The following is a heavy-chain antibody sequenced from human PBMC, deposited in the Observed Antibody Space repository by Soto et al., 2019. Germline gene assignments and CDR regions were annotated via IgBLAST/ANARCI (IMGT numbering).Heavy chain of an antibody. V-gene: IGHV3-48*02. CDR2: ISSSSSTI. CDR3: AREERGSYFYLFDY. CDR1: GFTFSSYS. Sequence: EVQLVESGGGLVQPGGSLRLSCAASGFTFSSYSMNWVRQAPGKGLEWVSYISSSSSTIYYADSVKGRFTISRDNAKKSLDLQMNSLRDEDTAVYYCAREERGSYFYLFDYWGQGTLVTVSS. D-gene: IGHD1-26*01. J-gene: IGHJ4*02.